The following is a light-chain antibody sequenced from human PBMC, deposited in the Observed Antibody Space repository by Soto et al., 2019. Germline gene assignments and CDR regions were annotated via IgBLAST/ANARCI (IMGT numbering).Light chain of an antibody. V-gene: IGLV2-14*01. Sequence: QSVLTQPASVSGFPGQSITISCTGTSSDVGGYNFVSWYQQHPGKAPKLMIYEVTDRPSGVSNRFSGSKSGSTASLTISGLQAEDADDYYCSSYTSRNTLAFGGGTKLTVL. CDR2: EVT. CDR1: SSDVGGYNF. J-gene: IGLJ2*01. CDR3: SSYTSRNTLA.